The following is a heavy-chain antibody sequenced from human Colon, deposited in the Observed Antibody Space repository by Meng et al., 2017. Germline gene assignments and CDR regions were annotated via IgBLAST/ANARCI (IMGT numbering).Heavy chain of an antibody. CDR3: AAIEMATPSAYYFDY. Sequence: QVQLQESGPGLGKPSQTLSLTGTVSGGSISSGDYYWSWIRQPPGKGLEWIGYIYYSGSTYYNPSLKSRVTISVDTSKNQFSPKLSSVTAADTAVYYCAAIEMATPSAYYFDYWGQGTLVTVSS. D-gene: IGHD5-24*01. CDR1: GGSISSGDYY. J-gene: IGHJ4*02. V-gene: IGHV4-30-4*01. CDR2: IYYSGST.